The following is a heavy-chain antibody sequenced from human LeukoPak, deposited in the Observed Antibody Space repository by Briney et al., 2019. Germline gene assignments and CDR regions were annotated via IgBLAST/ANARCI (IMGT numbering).Heavy chain of an antibody. Sequence: GGSLRLSCAASGFTFSSYAMHWVRQAPGKGLEYVSAISSNGGSTYYANSVKGRFTISRDNSKNTLYLQMGSLRAEDMAVYYCARGLEQYQLLSVVFDYWGQGTLVTVSS. D-gene: IGHD2-2*01. CDR3: ARGLEQYQLLSVVFDY. V-gene: IGHV3-64*01. CDR1: GFTFSSYA. J-gene: IGHJ4*02. CDR2: ISSNGGST.